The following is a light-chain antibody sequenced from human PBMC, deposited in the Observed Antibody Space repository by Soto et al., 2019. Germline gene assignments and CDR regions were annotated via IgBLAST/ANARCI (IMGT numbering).Light chain of an antibody. Sequence: QSVLTQPPSVSGAPGQRVTISCTGSSANIGAGYHVHWYQQLPGTAPKLLIFDNNNRPSGVPDRFSGSKSGTSASLAITGLQAEDEADYYCQSYHSSLSGSGVFGGGTKLTVL. CDR3: QSYHSSLSGSGV. CDR2: DNN. V-gene: IGLV1-40*01. J-gene: IGLJ3*02. CDR1: SANIGAGYH.